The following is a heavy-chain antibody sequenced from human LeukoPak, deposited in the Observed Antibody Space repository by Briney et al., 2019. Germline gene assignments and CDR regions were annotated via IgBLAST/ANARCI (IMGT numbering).Heavy chain of an antibody. D-gene: IGHD6-13*01. Sequence: GGSLRLSCAASGFIVSNNYINWVRQAPGKGLEWVSVIYSGGSTYYADSVKGRFTISRDSSKNTLYLQMNGLRVEDTAVYYCARFPGIANVFYYGMDVWGQGTTVTVSS. CDR3: ARFPGIANVFYYGMDV. CDR2: IYSGGST. J-gene: IGHJ6*02. CDR1: GFIVSNNY. V-gene: IGHV3-66*01.